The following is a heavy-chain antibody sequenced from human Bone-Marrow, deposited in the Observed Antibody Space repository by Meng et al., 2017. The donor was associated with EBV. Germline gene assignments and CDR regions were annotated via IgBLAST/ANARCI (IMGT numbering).Heavy chain of an antibody. J-gene: IGHJ5*02. Sequence: QVQLPESGPGLVKPSQTLSLTCAVSGGSISSGGYYWSWIRQPPGKGLESIGYIYYSGSTYYNPSLKSRVTISVDTSKNHFSLKLSSVTAADTAVYYCARTYTVTTGWFDPWGQGTLVTVSS. CDR1: GGSISSGGYY. V-gene: IGHV4-30-4*01. D-gene: IGHD4-17*01. CDR3: ARTYTVTTGWFDP. CDR2: IYYSGST.